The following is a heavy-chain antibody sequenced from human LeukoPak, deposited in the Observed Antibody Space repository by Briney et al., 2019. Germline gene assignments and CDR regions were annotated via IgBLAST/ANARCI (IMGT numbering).Heavy chain of an antibody. Sequence: SETLSLTRTVSGGSISSYYWSWIRQPPGKRLEGIGYIYYSGSTSYNPSLKSRVTISVDTSKNQISLKLSSVTAADTAVYYCARDLGVMVRAFDIWGQGTMVTVSS. J-gene: IGHJ3*02. CDR1: GGSISSYY. CDR2: IYYSGST. CDR3: ARDLGVMVRAFDI. D-gene: IGHD5-18*01. V-gene: IGHV4-59*01.